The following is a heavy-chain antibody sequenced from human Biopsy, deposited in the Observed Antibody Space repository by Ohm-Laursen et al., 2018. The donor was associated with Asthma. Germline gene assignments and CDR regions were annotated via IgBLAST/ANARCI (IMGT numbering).Heavy chain of an antibody. Sequence: ASVKVSCKTSGYTFNSAGITWVRQAPGQGLEWMGWISVYNGNTKVAQKLQDRVTMITDTSTSTAYIELRSLRSDDTAVYFCARAVDYSHYYGIDVWGPGTTVTVS. D-gene: IGHD3-10*01. CDR1: GYTFNSAG. CDR2: ISVYNGNT. V-gene: IGHV1-18*01. CDR3: ARAVDYSHYYGIDV. J-gene: IGHJ6*02.